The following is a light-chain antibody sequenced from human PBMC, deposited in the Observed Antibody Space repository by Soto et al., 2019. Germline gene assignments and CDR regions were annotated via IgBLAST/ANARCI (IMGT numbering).Light chain of an antibody. CDR2: SNN. CDR1: SSNIGSNT. CDR3: AAWDDSLNGVYV. J-gene: IGLJ1*01. V-gene: IGLV1-44*01. Sequence: QSVLTQPPSASGTPGQMVTISCSGSSSNIGSNTVNWYQQLPGTAPKLLIYSNNQRPSGVPDRFSGSKSGTSASLAISGLQSEDEADYYCAAWDDSLNGVYVFGTGTKVPVL.